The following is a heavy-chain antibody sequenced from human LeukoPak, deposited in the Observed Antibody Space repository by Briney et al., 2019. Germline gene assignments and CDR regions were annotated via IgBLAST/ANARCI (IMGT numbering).Heavy chain of an antibody. J-gene: IGHJ4*02. CDR1: GFTFSSYA. D-gene: IGHD3-22*01. Sequence: GGSLRLSCAASGFTFSSYAMSWVRQAPGKGLEWVSAISGSGGSTYYADSVKGRFTISRDNSKNTLYLQMNSLRAEDTAVYYCAKGGFGGYDSSGYYLGYFDYWGQGTLVTVSS. CDR3: AKGGFGGYDSSGYYLGYFDY. CDR2: ISGSGGST. V-gene: IGHV3-23*01.